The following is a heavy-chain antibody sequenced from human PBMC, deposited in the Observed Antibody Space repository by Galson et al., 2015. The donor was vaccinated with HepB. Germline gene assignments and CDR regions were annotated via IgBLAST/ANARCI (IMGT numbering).Heavy chain of an antibody. J-gene: IGHJ3*02. CDR1: GYTFTSYA. V-gene: IGHV1-3*01. D-gene: IGHD5-18*01. CDR2: INAGNGNT. Sequence: SVKVSCKASGYTFTSYAMHRVRQAPGQRLEWMGWINAGNGNTKYSQKFQGRVTITRDTSASTAYMELSSLRSEDTAVYYCAREMDTAMAQDAFDIWGQGTMVTVSS. CDR3: AREMDTAMAQDAFDI.